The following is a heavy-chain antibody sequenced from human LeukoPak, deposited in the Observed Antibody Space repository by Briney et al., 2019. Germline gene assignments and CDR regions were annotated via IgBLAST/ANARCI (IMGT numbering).Heavy chain of an antibody. CDR3: ARGAGRSGSDY. V-gene: IGHV3-11*01. Sequence: PGGSLRLSCEASGFSFSDHYMTWARQAPGKGLEWLSYISGSGSDIDYAGSVKGRFTISRDNAKNSLYLQMNILRAEDTAVYYCARGAGRSGSDYWGQGTLVTVSS. CDR2: ISGSGSDI. CDR1: GFSFSDHY. D-gene: IGHD6-19*01. J-gene: IGHJ4*02.